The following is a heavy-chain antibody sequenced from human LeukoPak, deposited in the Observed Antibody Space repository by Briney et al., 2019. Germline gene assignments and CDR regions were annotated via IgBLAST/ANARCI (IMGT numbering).Heavy chain of an antibody. Sequence: PGGSLRLSCAASVTVRSNYMSWVRQAPGKGLEWVSVIFSGGSTSYADSVRGRFTISRHNSKNTVYLQIDGLRTEDTGVYYCATNVVVVAATGVLDVWGQGTMVTVSS. CDR1: VTVRSNY. D-gene: IGHD2-15*01. CDR3: ATNVVVVAATGVLDV. J-gene: IGHJ3*01. V-gene: IGHV3-53*04. CDR2: IFSGGST.